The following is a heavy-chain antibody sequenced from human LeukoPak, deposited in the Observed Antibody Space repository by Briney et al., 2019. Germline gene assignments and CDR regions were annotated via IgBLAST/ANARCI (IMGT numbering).Heavy chain of an antibody. CDR1: GGSISSYY. J-gene: IGHJ3*02. Sequence: SETLSLTCTVSGGSISSYYWGWIRQPPGKGLEWIGYIYYSGSTNYNPSLKSRVTISVDTSKNQFSLKLSSVTAADTAVYYCAREGIEGRAFDIWGQGTTVTVSS. CDR3: AREGIEGRAFDI. D-gene: IGHD2-15*01. CDR2: IYYSGST. V-gene: IGHV4-59*01.